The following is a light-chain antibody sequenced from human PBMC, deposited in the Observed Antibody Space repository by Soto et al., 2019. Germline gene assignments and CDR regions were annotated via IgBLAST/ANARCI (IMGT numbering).Light chain of an antibody. CDR1: QTIYSN. Sequence: IVMTQSPATLFVSPGERATLSCRAGQTIYSNVAWYQQRPGQAPRLLIYRASTRATGVPARFSGSGSGTEFTLTISSLQSEDFALYYCQQYQNLWTFGQGTKVDIK. CDR3: QQYQNLWT. J-gene: IGKJ1*01. CDR2: RAS. V-gene: IGKV3-15*01.